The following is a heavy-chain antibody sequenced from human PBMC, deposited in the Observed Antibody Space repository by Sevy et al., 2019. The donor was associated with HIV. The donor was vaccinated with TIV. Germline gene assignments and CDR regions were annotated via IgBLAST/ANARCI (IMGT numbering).Heavy chain of an antibody. CDR2: IHSDDTT. Sequence: GGSLRLSCAASGFTVNSNYMTWVRQAPGKGLEGVSVIHSDDTTYDADSVKDGFTISRDNFKNTLYLHMSSLRAEDTAVYYCARGKSGYGYALNYWGQGTLVTVSS. V-gene: IGHV3-66*01. CDR3: ARGKSGYGYALNY. CDR1: GFTVNSNY. J-gene: IGHJ4*02. D-gene: IGHD5-18*01.